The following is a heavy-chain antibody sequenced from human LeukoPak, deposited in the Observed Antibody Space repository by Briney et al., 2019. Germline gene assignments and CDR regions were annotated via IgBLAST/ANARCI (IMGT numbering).Heavy chain of an antibody. CDR3: ASTQLLYYYYYMDV. V-gene: IGHV1-18*01. CDR2: ISAYNGNT. J-gene: IGHJ6*03. Sequence: ASVKVSCKASGYTFTSYGISWVRQAPGQRLEWMGWISAYNGNTNYAQKLQGRVTMPTDTSTSTAYMELRSLRSDDTAVYYCASTQLLYYYYYMDVWGKGTTVTASS. CDR1: GYTFTSYG. D-gene: IGHD1-26*01.